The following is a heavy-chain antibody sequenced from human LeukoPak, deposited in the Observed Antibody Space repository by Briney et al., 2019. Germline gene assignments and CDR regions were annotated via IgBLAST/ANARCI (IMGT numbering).Heavy chain of an antibody. CDR3: APLSHLSGSYQFDY. CDR1: GYTLTELS. CDR2: FDPEDGET. Sequence: GASVKVSCKVSGYTLTELSMHWVRQAPGKGLEWMGGFDPEDGETIYAQKFQGRVTMTEDTSTDTAYMELSSLRSEDTAVYYCAPLSHLSGSYQFDYWGQGTLVTVSS. V-gene: IGHV1-24*01. D-gene: IGHD1-26*01. J-gene: IGHJ4*02.